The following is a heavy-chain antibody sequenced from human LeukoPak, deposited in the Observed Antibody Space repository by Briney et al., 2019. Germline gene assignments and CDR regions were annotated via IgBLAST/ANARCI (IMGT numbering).Heavy chain of an antibody. CDR3: ARVHFRYCSSTSRYTDYMDV. CDR2: IYTSGST. Sequence: PSETLSLTCTVSGGSISSYYWSWIRQPAGKGLEWIGRIYTSGSTNYNPSLKSRVTMSVDTSKNQFSLKLSSVTAADTAVYYCARVHFRYCSSTSRYTDYMDVWGKGTTVTVSS. D-gene: IGHD2-2*02. CDR1: GGSISSYY. V-gene: IGHV4-4*07. J-gene: IGHJ6*03.